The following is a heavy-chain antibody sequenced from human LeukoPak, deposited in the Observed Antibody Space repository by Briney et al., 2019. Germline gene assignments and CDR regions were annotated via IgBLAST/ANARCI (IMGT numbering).Heavy chain of an antibody. Sequence: GGSLRLSCAASGFTFSSYEMNWVRQAPGKGLEWVSYISSSGSTIYYADSVKGRFTISRDNAKNSLYLQMNSLKTEDTAVYYCTTDLRLLWFGELPPSPGGDDYWGQGTLVTVSS. D-gene: IGHD3-10*01. CDR3: TTDLRLLWFGELPPSPGGDDY. J-gene: IGHJ4*02. V-gene: IGHV3-48*03. CDR1: GFTFSSYE. CDR2: ISSSGSTI.